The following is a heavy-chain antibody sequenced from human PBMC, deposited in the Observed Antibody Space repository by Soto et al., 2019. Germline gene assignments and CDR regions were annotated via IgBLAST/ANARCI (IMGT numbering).Heavy chain of an antibody. CDR2: ISGSGGST. J-gene: IGHJ4*02. V-gene: IGHV3-23*01. D-gene: IGHD3-10*01. CDR3: AKVWDYYGSGSYYNVPFDY. CDR1: GFTFSSYA. Sequence: PGGSLRLSWAASGFTFSSYAMSWVRQAPGKGLEWVSAISGSGGSTYYADSVKGRFTISRDNSKNTLYLQMNSLRAEDTAVYYCAKVWDYYGSGSYYNVPFDYWGQGTLVTVPQ.